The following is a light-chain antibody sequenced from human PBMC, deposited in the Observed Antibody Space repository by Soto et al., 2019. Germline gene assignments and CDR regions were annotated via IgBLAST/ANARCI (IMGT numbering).Light chain of an antibody. J-gene: IGKJ4*01. V-gene: IGKV3-20*01. Sequence: EIGLPQSPSTLSLSPGERATLSCRARQSVSSHLAWYQQRPGQAPRLLIYGASSRSTGIPDRFSGSGSGTDFTLTISRLEPEDFALYYCQQYGNSPPLTFGGGTKVEIK. CDR3: QQYGNSPPLT. CDR1: QSVSSH. CDR2: GAS.